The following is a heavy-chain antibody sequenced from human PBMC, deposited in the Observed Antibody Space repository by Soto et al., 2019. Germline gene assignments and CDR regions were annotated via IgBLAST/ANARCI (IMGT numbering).Heavy chain of an antibody. Sequence: EVRLVESGGGLTQPGGSLRLSCAASGFTFSDVWMSWVRQAPGKGLEWVGRIKRKGDGGVTDFAAAVKGRFSISGDDSENTLFLQMNNLKIEDTGVYFCTIDHMFGGTSHQFHHWGQGTLVTVSS. CDR1: GFTFSDVW. J-gene: IGHJ1*01. CDR3: TIDHMFGGTSHQFHH. V-gene: IGHV3-15*01. CDR2: IKRKGDGGVT. D-gene: IGHD3-3*01.